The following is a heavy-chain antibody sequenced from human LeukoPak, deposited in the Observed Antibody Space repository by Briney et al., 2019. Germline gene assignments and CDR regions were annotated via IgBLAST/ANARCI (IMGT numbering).Heavy chain of an antibody. D-gene: IGHD5-18*01. CDR3: ARATSGDSYGFYSFDY. V-gene: IGHV7-4-1*02. Sequence: ASVKVSCKPSGYTFTSYAMSWVRQAPGHALEGMGWVNTNTVNPTYPQDFTPRFVFPFDTSVSTAYLQISSLKAEDTAVYYCARATSGDSYGFYSFDYWGQGTLVTVSS. J-gene: IGHJ4*02. CDR2: VNTNTVNP. CDR1: GYTFTSYA.